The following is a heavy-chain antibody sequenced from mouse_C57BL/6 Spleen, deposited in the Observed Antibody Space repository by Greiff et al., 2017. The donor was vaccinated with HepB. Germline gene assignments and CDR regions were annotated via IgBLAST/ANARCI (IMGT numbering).Heavy chain of an antibody. CDR1: GYAFSSSW. D-gene: IGHD4-1*01. J-gene: IGHJ1*03. CDR2: IYPGDGDT. CDR3: ALTGTGWYFDV. V-gene: IGHV1-82*01. Sequence: VKLQESGPELVKPGASVKISCKASGYAFSSSWMNWVKQRPGKGLEWIGRIYPGDGDTNYNGKFKGKATLTADKSSSTAYMQLSSLTSEDSAVYFCALTGTGWYFDVWGTGTTVTVSS.